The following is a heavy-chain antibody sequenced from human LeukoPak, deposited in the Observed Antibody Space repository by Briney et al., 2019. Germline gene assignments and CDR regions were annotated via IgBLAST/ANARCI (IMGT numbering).Heavy chain of an antibody. CDR1: GFTVSSNY. D-gene: IGHD4-17*01. V-gene: IGHV3-66*01. J-gene: IGHJ4*02. CDR2: ISNDGDT. CDR3: ARDHYGYYDY. Sequence: PGGSLRLSCAASGFTVSSNYMSWVRQGPGKGLECVSVISNDGDTYYADSVKGRFTISRDNAKNSLYLQMNSLRAEDTAVYYCARDHYGYYDYWGQGTLVTVSS.